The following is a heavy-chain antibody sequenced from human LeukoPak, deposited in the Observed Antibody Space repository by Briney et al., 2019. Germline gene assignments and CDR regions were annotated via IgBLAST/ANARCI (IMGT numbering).Heavy chain of an antibody. CDR3: ARSARNRKQWLDEYYFDY. CDR1: GGTFSSYA. V-gene: IGHV1-69*05. D-gene: IGHD6-19*01. J-gene: IGHJ4*02. Sequence: SVKVSCKASGGTFSSYAISWMRQAPGQGLEWMGRIIPIFGTANYAQKFQGRVTITTDESTSTAYMELSSLGSEDTAVYYCARSARNRKQWLDEYYFDYWGQGTLVTVSS. CDR2: IIPIFGTA.